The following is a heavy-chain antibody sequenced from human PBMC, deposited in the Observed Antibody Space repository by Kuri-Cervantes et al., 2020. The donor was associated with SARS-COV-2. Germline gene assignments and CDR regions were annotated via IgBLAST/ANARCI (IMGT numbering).Heavy chain of an antibody. CDR3: VRDYCSGGSCYGFDS. CDR2: IWYDGTYK. D-gene: IGHD2-15*01. J-gene: IGHJ4*02. CDR1: GFTFSNYG. Sequence: GGFLRLSCVVSGFTFSNYGMHWVRQTPSRGLEWVAIIWYDGTYKYYADSVEGRFSISRDNSKNSLYLQMNNLRAEDTALYYCVRDYCSGGSCYGFDSWGQGTLVTVSS. V-gene: IGHV3-33*01.